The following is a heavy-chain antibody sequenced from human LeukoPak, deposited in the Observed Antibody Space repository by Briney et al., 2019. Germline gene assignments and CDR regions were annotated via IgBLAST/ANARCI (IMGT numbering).Heavy chain of an antibody. Sequence: ASVKVSCKASGYTFTGNHVHWVRQAPGQGLEWMGWIDPNSGGTKYAQKFQDRVTMTSDTSISTAYMELSGLRADDTAVYFCAKEADIVSFDLWGRGTLVTVSS. J-gene: IGHJ2*01. D-gene: IGHD2-15*01. V-gene: IGHV1-2*02. CDR3: AKEADIVSFDL. CDR2: IDPNSGGT. CDR1: GYTFTGNH.